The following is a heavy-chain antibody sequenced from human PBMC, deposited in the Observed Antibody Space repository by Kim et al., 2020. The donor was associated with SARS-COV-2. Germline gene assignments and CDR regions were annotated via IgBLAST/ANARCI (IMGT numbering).Heavy chain of an antibody. CDR1: GFTFSDYY. V-gene: IGHV3-11*05. CDR3: ARDYSSGWYEGTFDY. Sequence: GGSLRLSCAASGFTFSDYYMSWIRQAPGKGLEWVSYISSSSSYTNYADSVKGRFTISRDNAKNSLYLQMNSLRAEDTAVYYCARDYSSGWYEGTFDYWGQGTLVTVSS. CDR2: ISSSSSYT. J-gene: IGHJ4*02. D-gene: IGHD6-19*01.